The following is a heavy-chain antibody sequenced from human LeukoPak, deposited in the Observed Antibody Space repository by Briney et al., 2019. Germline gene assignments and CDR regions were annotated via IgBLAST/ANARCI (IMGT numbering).Heavy chain of an antibody. Sequence: PSETLSLTGDVSGKSVTTGYYWAWIRQPPGKALEWIGIIYHRESGHYQPSLKSRVSMAVDTSKNQFSLRLSAVTAADTAVYYCARALQYCTSGCAYLFDYWGQGTLVAVSS. J-gene: IGHJ4*02. D-gene: IGHD2-8*01. CDR2: IYHRESG. CDR1: GKSVTTGYY. V-gene: IGHV4-38-2*01. CDR3: ARALQYCTSGCAYLFDY.